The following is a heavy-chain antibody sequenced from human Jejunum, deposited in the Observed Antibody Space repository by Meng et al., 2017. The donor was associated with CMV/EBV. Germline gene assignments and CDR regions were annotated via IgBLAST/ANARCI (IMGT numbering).Heavy chain of an antibody. D-gene: IGHD1-14*01. CDR3: AGAPPVAAPGSYFDS. J-gene: IGHJ4*02. CDR2: VTPSGTA. CDR1: ASFSDNY. V-gene: IGHV4-34*01. Sequence: ASFSDNYWGWIRQSPGKELEWIGEVTPSGTATYNPSLESRVTISRDTLKNQFSLRLTSVTVEDTAVYYCAGAPPVAAPGSYFDSWGQGAQVTVSS.